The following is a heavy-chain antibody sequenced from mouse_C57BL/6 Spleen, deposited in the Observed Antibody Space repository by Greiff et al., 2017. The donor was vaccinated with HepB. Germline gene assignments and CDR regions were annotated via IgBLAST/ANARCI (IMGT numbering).Heavy chain of an antibody. CDR3: AREGDTVFAY. CDR1: GYTFTSYW. V-gene: IGHV1-64*01. Sequence: QVQLQQPGAELVKPGASVKLSCKASGYTFTSYWMHWVKQRPGQGLEWIGMIHPNSGSTNYNEKFKSKATLTVDKSSSTAYMQLSSLTAEDSAVYYCAREGDTVFAYWGQGTLVTVSA. D-gene: IGHD5-1-1*01. J-gene: IGHJ3*01. CDR2: IHPNSGST.